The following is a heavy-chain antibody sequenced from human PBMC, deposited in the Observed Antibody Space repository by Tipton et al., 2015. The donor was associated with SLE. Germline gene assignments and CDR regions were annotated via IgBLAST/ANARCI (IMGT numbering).Heavy chain of an antibody. J-gene: IGHJ5*02. CDR2: ISGSSTTI. CDR1: GFTFISYE. V-gene: IGHV3-48*03. D-gene: IGHD3-16*01. CDR3: ARDLGGFDH. Sequence: SLRLSCAASGFTFISYEMDWVRQAPGKGLEWVAYISGSSTTIEYADSVKGRFTISRDNARNSLYLQMNSLRAEDTAVYYCARDLGGFDHWGQGTRVTVSS.